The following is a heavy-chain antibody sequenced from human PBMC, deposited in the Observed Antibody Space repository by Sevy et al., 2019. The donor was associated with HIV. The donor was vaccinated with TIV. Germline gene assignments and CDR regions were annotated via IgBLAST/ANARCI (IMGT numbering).Heavy chain of an antibody. CDR3: ARAERGLGYCSGGSCYSGEGFDY. CDR1: GGSISSYY. D-gene: IGHD2-15*01. V-gene: IGHV4-59*01. Sequence: SENLSLTCTVSGGSISSYYWSWIRQPPGKGLEWIGYIYYSGSTNYNPSSKSPVTISVDTSKTQFSLKLSSVTAADTAVYYCARAERGLGYCSGGSCYSGEGFDYWGQGTLVTVSS. J-gene: IGHJ4*02. CDR2: IYYSGST.